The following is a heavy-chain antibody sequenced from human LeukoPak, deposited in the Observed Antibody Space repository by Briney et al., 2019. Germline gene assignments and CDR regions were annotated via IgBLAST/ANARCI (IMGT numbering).Heavy chain of an antibody. CDR2: ISYDGSNK. CDR3: ARGNYASGSYPP. V-gene: IGHV3-30-3*01. CDR1: GFTFSSYA. D-gene: IGHD3-10*01. J-gene: IGHJ5*02. Sequence: GRSLRLSCAASGFTFSSYAIHWVRQAPGKGLEWVAVISYDGSNKYYADSVKGRFTISRDNSKNTLYLQMNSLRAEDTAVYYCARGNYASGSYPPWGQGTLVTVSS.